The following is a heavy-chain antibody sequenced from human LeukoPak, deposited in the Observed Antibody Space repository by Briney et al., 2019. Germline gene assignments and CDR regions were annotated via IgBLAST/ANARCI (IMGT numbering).Heavy chain of an antibody. CDR3: ARGPSVGSGWSPDL. D-gene: IGHD6-19*01. CDR1: RFTFKNYE. CDR2: ITSSGSTV. Sequence: PGGSLRLSCAASRFTFKNYEMNWVRQASGKGLEWVSYITSSGSTVYYADSVKGRFTISRDNAKNSLYLQMNSPRAEDTALYYCARGPSVGSGWSPDLWGQGTLVTVSS. V-gene: IGHV3-48*03. J-gene: IGHJ5*02.